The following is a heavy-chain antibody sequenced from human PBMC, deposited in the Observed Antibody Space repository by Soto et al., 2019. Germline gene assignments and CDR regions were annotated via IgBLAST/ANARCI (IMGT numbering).Heavy chain of an antibody. Sequence: GGSLRLSCAASGFTFSSYGMHWVRQAPGKGLEWVAVISYDGSNKYYADSVKGRFTISRDNSKNTLYLQMNSLRAEDTAVYYCAKSRGIAGIGGWFDPWGQGALVTVSS. D-gene: IGHD2-15*01. CDR1: GFTFSSYG. J-gene: IGHJ5*02. CDR3: AKSRGIAGIGGWFDP. V-gene: IGHV3-30*18. CDR2: ISYDGSNK.